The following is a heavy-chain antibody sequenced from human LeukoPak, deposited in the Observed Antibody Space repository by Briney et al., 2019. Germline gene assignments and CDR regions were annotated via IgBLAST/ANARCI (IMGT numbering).Heavy chain of an antibody. Sequence: SSVKVSCKASGGTFSSYAISWVRQAPGQGLEWMGGIIPIFGTANYAQKFQGRVTITADESTSTAYMELSSLRSEDMAVYYCASLMGGYYGMDVWGKGTTVTVSS. J-gene: IGHJ6*04. D-gene: IGHD3-16*01. CDR1: GGTFSSYA. V-gene: IGHV1-69*01. CDR3: ASLMGGYYGMDV. CDR2: IIPIFGTA.